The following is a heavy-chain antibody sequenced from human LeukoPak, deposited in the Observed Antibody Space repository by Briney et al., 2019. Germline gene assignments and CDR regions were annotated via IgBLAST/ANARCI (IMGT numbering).Heavy chain of an antibody. CDR1: GYTFIRYG. Sequence: GASVKVSCKASGYTFIRYGINWVRQAPGQGLEWMGWISGYNGNTNYAQKLQGRVTLTTDTPTNTAYMDLRSLKSDDTAVYYCARGYCSSTTCLYFDNWGQGTPVTVPS. CDR3: ARGYCSSTTCLYFDN. CDR2: ISGYNGNT. V-gene: IGHV1-18*01. D-gene: IGHD2-2*01. J-gene: IGHJ4*02.